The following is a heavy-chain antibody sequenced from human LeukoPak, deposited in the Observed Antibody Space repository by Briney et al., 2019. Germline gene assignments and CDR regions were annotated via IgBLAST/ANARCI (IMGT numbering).Heavy chain of an antibody. V-gene: IGHV1-18*01. CDR2: ISIYNGNT. CDR3: ARNWGAGHPINFDY. CDR1: GYTFTTYD. J-gene: IGHJ4*02. D-gene: IGHD3-16*01. Sequence: ASVKVSCKASGYTFTTYDISWVRQAPGQGLEWMGWISIYNGNTNYAQKFQGRVTMTTDTSTSTAYMELRSLRSDDTAVYYCARNWGAGHPINFDYWGQGTLVTVSS.